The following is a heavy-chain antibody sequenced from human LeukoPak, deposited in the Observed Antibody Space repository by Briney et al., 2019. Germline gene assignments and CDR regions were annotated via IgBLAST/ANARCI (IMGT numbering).Heavy chain of an antibody. V-gene: IGHV4-61*01. CDR2: IYYSGST. Sequence: SETLSLTCTVSGGSVSSGSYYWSWIRQPPGKGLEWIGYIYYSGSTNYNPSLKSRVTISVDTSKNQFSLKLSSVTAADTAVYYCARLNSGTRYYYDSSGYSGGYGMDVWGQGTTVTVS. D-gene: IGHD3-22*01. CDR1: GGSVSSGSYY. J-gene: IGHJ6*02. CDR3: ARLNSGTRYYYDSSGYSGGYGMDV.